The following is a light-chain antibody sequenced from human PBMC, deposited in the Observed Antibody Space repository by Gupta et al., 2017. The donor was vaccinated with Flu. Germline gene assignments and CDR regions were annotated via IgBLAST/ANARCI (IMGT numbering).Light chain of an antibody. Sequence: SYELTQPPSVSVPPGQTARITCPGDALPKQYAYWYHQKPGQAPVLVIYKDSERPSGIPERFSGSSSGTTVTLTISGVQAEDEADYYCQSADSRVFGGGTKLTVL. V-gene: IGLV3-25*02. CDR2: KDS. J-gene: IGLJ2*01. CDR3: QSADSRV. CDR1: ALPKQY.